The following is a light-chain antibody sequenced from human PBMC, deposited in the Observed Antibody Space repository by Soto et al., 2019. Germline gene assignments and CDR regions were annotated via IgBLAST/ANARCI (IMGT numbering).Light chain of an antibody. CDR3: QQRSDWLT. J-gene: IGKJ4*01. Sequence: EIVLTQSPATLSLSPGERATLSCRASQSVGSYLAWSQQKPGQAPRLLIYDASNRATGIPARFSGSWSGTDFTLPISRLEPEDFAVYYCQQRSDWLTFGGGTQVEI. CDR2: DAS. V-gene: IGKV3-11*01. CDR1: QSVGSY.